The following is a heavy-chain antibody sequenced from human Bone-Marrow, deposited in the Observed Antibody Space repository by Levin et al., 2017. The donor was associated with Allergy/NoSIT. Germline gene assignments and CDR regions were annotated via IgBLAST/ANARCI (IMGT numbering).Heavy chain of an antibody. CDR2: IDTIASTI. CDR1: GFSFRNYE. V-gene: IGHV3-48*03. CDR3: ARDLWTDNIFPGAFDI. D-gene: IGHD3-3*02. J-gene: IGHJ3*02. Sequence: PGGSLRLSCIASGFSFRNYEMNWVRQAPGKGLEWISYIDTIASTIYYAASVEGRFTISRDNTENSLSLQLNSLRAEDTAIYYCARDLWTDNIFPGAFDIWGLGTMVTVSS.